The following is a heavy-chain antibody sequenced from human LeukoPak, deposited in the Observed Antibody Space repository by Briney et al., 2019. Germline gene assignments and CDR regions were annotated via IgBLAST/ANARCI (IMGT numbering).Heavy chain of an antibody. J-gene: IGHJ4*02. CDR3: AKDPDGIAAAGHLDY. CDR1: GFTFSSYG. CDR2: ISYDGSNK. Sequence: GGSLRLSCAASGFTFSSYGMHWVRQAPCKGLEWVAVISYDGSNKYYADSVKGRFIISRDNSKNTLYLQMNSLRAEDTAVYYCAKDPDGIAAAGHLDYWGQGTLVTVSS. V-gene: IGHV3-30*18. D-gene: IGHD6-13*01.